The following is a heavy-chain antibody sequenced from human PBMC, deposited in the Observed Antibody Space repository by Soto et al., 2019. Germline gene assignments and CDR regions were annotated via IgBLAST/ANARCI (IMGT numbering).Heavy chain of an antibody. CDR2: ISSNGGST. Sequence: EVQLVESGGGLVQPGGSLRLSCAASGFTFSSYAMHWVRQAPGKGLEYVSAISSNGGSTYYANSVKGRFTISRDNSKNTLYLQMGSLRAEDMAVYYCARDAIVVVVAATPIHSGNYYYYMDVWGKGTTVTVSS. CDR3: ARDAIVVVVAATPIHSGNYYYYMDV. D-gene: IGHD2-15*01. V-gene: IGHV3-64*01. CDR1: GFTFSSYA. J-gene: IGHJ6*03.